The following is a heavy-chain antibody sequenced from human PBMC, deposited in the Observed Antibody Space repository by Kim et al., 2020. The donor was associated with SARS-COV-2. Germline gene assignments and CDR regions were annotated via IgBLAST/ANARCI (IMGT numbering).Heavy chain of an antibody. Sequence: AQKFRGRLTLTADESTSTAYMDLSSLRSDDTAIYYCARGFSSWFPGGFDSWGQGTLVTVSS. V-gene: IGHV1-69*01. J-gene: IGHJ4*02. CDR3: ARGFSSWFPGGFDS. D-gene: IGHD6-19*01.